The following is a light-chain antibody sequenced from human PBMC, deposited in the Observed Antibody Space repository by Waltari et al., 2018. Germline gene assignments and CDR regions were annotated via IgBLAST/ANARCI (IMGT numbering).Light chain of an antibody. CDR2: KAS. J-gene: IGKJ2*01. CDR1: QSISSW. Sequence: DIQVTQSPSTLSASLGDRVTITCRASQSISSWLAWYQQKPGKAPKILIKKASSLESGVPSRFTGSGSGTEFTLTISSLQPDDFATYYCQQSYSTPYTFGQGTKLEIK. CDR3: QQSYSTPYT. V-gene: IGKV1-5*03.